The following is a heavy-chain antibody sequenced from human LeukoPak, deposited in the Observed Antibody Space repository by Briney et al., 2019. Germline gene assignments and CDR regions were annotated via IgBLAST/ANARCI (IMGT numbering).Heavy chain of an antibody. Sequence: GGSLRLSCAASGFTFSGSAMHWVRQASGKGLEWVGRIKNKTQNYATAYGAAVKGRFVISRDDSKNTAFLQMNNLKVEDTAIYYCSSGIAAAPWGQGTRVTVSS. CDR3: SSGIAAAP. J-gene: IGHJ4*02. D-gene: IGHD6-25*01. CDR1: GFTFSGSA. V-gene: IGHV3-73*01. CDR2: IKNKTQNYAT.